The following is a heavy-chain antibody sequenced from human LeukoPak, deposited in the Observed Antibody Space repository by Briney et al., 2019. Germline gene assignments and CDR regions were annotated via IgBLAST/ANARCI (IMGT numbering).Heavy chain of an antibody. Sequence: SETLSLTCTVSGGSISSGSYYWSWIRQPAGKGLEWIGRIYTSGSTNYNPSLKSRVTISVDTSKNQFSLKLSSVTAADTAVYYCARDSTSTLEPDDYWGQGTLVTVSS. V-gene: IGHV4-61*02. D-gene: IGHD1-1*01. J-gene: IGHJ4*02. CDR3: ARDSTSTLEPDDY. CDR1: GGSISSGSYY. CDR2: IYTSGST.